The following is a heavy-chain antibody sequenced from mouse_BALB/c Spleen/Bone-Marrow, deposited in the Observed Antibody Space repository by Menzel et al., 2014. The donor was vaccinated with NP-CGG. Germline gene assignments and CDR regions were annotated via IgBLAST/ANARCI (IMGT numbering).Heavy chain of an antibody. CDR1: GYTFTSYW. V-gene: IGHV1S81*02. D-gene: IGHD2-1*01. CDR2: INPSNGRT. CDR3: ARSYGNYYAMDY. J-gene: IGHJ4*01. Sequence: VQLQQSGAELVKPGASVKLSCKASGYTFTSYWMHWVKQRPGQGLEWIGEINPSNGRTNYNEKFESKATLTVDKSSSTAYMQLSSLTSEDSAVYYCARSYGNYYAMDYWGQGTSVTVSS.